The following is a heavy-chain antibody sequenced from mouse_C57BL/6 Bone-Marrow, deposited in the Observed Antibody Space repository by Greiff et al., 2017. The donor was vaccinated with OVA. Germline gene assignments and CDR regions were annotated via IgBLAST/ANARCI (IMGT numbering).Heavy chain of an antibody. V-gene: IGHV5-17*01. Sequence: DVKLVESGGGLVKPGASLKLSCAASGFTFTDYGMHWVRQAPEQGLEWVAYISRGSSTIYYADTVKGRFTISRDNAKNTLFLQMTSLRSEDAAEYYCARRRRDALDYWGQGTSVTVSS. CDR2: ISRGSSTI. J-gene: IGHJ4*01. CDR1: GFTFTDYG. CDR3: ARRRRDALDY.